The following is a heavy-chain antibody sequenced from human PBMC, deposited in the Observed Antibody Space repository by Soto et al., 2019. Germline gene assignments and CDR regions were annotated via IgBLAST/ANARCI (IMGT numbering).Heavy chain of an antibody. CDR1: GGSISSSSYY. Sequence: QLQLQESGPGLVKPSETLSLTCTVSGGSISSSSYYWGWIRQPPGKGLEWIGSIYYSGSTYYNPSLKSRVTISVDTSKNQFSLKLSSVTAADTAVYYCARRARDIVVVPAAMSWYFDLWGRGTLVTVSS. CDR3: ARRARDIVVVPAAMSWYFDL. CDR2: IYYSGST. J-gene: IGHJ2*01. D-gene: IGHD2-2*01. V-gene: IGHV4-39*01.